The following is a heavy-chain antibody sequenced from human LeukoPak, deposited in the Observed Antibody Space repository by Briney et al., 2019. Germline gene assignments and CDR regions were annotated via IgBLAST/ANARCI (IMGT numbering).Heavy chain of an antibody. V-gene: IGHV3-23*01. CDR1: GFTFRSYA. CDR2: ISGSGGST. Sequence: GGSLRLSCAASGFTFRSYAMTWVRQAPGKGLEWVSAISGSGGSTYYADSVKGRFTISRDNSKNTLYLQMNSLRAEDTAVYACAKCRYDSSCYYFDYWGQGTLVTVSS. D-gene: IGHD3-22*01. CDR3: AKCRYDSSCYYFDY. J-gene: IGHJ4*02.